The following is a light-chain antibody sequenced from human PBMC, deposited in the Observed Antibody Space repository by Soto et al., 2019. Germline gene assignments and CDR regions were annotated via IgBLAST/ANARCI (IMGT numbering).Light chain of an antibody. CDR3: SAWDDSVNGPV. CDR2: NTY. J-gene: IGLJ3*02. V-gene: IGLV1-44*01. CDR1: SSNLGSNS. Sequence: QSVLTQPPSASGTPGQRVSISCSGSSSNLGSNSGNWYQQLPGTAPKLLIYNTYQRPLGVPDRFSGSKSGPSASLAISGLQSEDEGDYFCSAWDDSVNGPVFGGGTKVTV.